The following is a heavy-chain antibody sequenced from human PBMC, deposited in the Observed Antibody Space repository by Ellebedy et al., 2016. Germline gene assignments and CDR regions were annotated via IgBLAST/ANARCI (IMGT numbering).Heavy chain of an antibody. CDR3: ARRGVAAGKFDY. CDR2: ISAYNGDT. J-gene: IGHJ4*02. Sequence: ASVKVSCKASGYTFTTYGFTWVRQAPGQGLEWLGWISAYNGDTNYAQTLQGRVTMTTDTSTNTAYMELQSLISNDTAVYYCARRGVAAGKFDYWGQGTLVTVSS. D-gene: IGHD3-10*01. CDR1: GYTFTTYG. V-gene: IGHV1-18*01.